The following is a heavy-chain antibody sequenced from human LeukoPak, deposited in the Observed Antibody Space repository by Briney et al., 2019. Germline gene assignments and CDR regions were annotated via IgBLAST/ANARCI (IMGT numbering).Heavy chain of an antibody. J-gene: IGHJ6*03. CDR1: GFTFSSYG. Sequence: GRSLRLSCAASGFTFSSYGMRWVRQAPGKGLEWVAVISYDGSNKYYADSVKGRFTISRDNTNNTLYLQKNSLRAEDTAVYYCARVKSGYSYGPHYYYYYYMDVWGKGTTVTVSS. D-gene: IGHD5-18*01. V-gene: IGHV3-30*03. CDR2: ISYDGSNK. CDR3: ARVKSGYSYGPHYYYYYYMDV.